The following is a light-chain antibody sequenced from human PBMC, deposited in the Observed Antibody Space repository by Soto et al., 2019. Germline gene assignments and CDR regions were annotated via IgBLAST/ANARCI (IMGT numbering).Light chain of an antibody. CDR3: QQSYSTLFT. Sequence: VGNRVTITCRASQSISSYLNWYQQKPGKAPKLLIYAASSLQSGVPSRFSGSGSGTDFTLTISSLQPEDFATYYCQQSYSTLFTFGPGTKVDIK. CDR2: AAS. V-gene: IGKV1-39*01. CDR1: QSISSY. J-gene: IGKJ3*01.